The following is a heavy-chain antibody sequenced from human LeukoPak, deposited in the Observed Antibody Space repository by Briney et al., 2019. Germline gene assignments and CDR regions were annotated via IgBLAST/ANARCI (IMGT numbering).Heavy chain of an antibody. CDR2: IYYTGTT. CDR3: ATWRYCGGHCFGNYYMDV. J-gene: IGHJ6*03. V-gene: IGHV4-59*01. CDR1: GGSISSYY. Sequence: SETLSLTCTVSGGSISSYYWSWIRQPPGKGLEWVGYIYYTGTTNYNPSLKSRVTISLDTSKNQFSLKLSSVTAADTAVYYCATWRYCGGHCFGNYYMDVWGKGTTVTVSS. D-gene: IGHD2-21*02.